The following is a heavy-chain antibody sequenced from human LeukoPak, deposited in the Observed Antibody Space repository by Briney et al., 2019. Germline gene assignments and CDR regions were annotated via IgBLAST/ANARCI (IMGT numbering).Heavy chain of an antibody. CDR2: IYYSGST. Sequence: SETLSLTCTVSGGSISGYYWSWIRQPPGKGLEWIGSIYYSGSTYYNPSLKSRVTISVDTSKNQFSLKLSSVTAADTAVYYCARRGGDYVWGSYRYAIDYWGQGTLVTVSS. D-gene: IGHD3-16*02. CDR3: ARRGGDYVWGSYRYAIDY. J-gene: IGHJ4*02. V-gene: IGHV4-59*05. CDR1: GGSISGYY.